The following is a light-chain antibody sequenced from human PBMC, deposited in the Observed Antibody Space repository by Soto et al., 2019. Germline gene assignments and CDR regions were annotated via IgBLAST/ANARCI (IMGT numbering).Light chain of an antibody. CDR3: QQYYNTGT. V-gene: IGKV4-1*01. CDR2: WAS. J-gene: IGKJ1*01. Sequence: DIVMTQSPDSLAVSLGERATINCKSSQSVLYGSNNQNYLAWYQQKPRQPPKLLIYWASTRESGVPDRFSGSGSGTDSTLTISSLQAEDVAVYYCQQYYNTGTFGQGTKVEIK. CDR1: QSVLYGSNNQNY.